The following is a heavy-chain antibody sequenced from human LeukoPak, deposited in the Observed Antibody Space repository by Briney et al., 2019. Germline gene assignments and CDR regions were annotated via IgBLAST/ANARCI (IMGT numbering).Heavy chain of an antibody. CDR3: ARGFAYGDTGSFDY. V-gene: IGHV4-59*01. CDR1: GGSISSYY. Sequence: PSETLSLTCTVSGGSISSYYWSWIRQPPGKGLEWIGYIYYRGSTTYNPSLKSRVTISVDTSKNQFSLQLSSVTAADTAVYYCARGFAYGDTGSFDYWGQGTLVTVSS. J-gene: IGHJ4*02. CDR2: IYYRGST. D-gene: IGHD4-17*01.